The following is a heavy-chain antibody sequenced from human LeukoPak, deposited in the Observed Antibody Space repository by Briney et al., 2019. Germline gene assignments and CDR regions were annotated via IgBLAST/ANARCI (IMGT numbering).Heavy chain of an antibody. Sequence: GGSLRLSCAASGFTFSSYAMSWVRQAPGKGLEWVAVIWYDGSNKYYADSVKGRFTISRDNSKNTLYLQMNSLRAEDTAVYYCARDRRGGGGSYFDYWGQGTLVTVSS. CDR3: ARDRRGGGGSYFDY. CDR1: GFTFSSYA. D-gene: IGHD1-26*01. J-gene: IGHJ4*02. CDR2: IWYDGSNK. V-gene: IGHV3-33*08.